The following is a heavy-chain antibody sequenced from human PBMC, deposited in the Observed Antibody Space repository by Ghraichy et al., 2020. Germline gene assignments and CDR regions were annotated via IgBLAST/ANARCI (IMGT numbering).Heavy chain of an antibody. Sequence: SETLSLTCTVSGGSISSSSYYWGWIRQPPGKGLEWIGSIYYSGSTYYNPSLKSRVTISVDTSKNQFSLKLSSVTAADTAVYYCASQERTEWLDYYYYYGMDVWGQGTTVTVSS. CDR2: IYYSGST. CDR1: GGSISSSSYY. CDR3: ASQERTEWLDYYYYYGMDV. J-gene: IGHJ6*02. V-gene: IGHV4-39*01. D-gene: IGHD3-3*01.